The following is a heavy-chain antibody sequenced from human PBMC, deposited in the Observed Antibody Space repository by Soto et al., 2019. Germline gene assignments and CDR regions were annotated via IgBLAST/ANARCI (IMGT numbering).Heavy chain of an antibody. CDR1: VGTFSSYP. CDR2: IIPIFGTA. Sequence: SVKVSCQASVGTFSSYPISWVRQAPGQGLEWMGGIIPIFGTANYAQKFQGRVTITADESTSTAYMELSSLRSEDTAVYYCAAQYYYDGSGYRRYPLIDFWGQGTLVTVSS. D-gene: IGHD3-22*01. CDR3: AAQYYYDGSGYRRYPLIDF. V-gene: IGHV1-69*13. J-gene: IGHJ4*02.